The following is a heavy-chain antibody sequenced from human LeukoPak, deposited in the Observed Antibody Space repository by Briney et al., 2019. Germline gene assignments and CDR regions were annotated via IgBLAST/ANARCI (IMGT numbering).Heavy chain of an antibody. CDR2: VYHTGRT. D-gene: IGHD1-26*01. CDR1: GGSISSSSYY. V-gene: IGHV4-39*07. Sequence: SETLSLTCTVSGGSISSSSYYWGWIRLPPGKGLEWIGSVYHTGRTYYNPSLKSRVTISVDTSKNQFSLMLSSVTAADTAVYYCASFKLYSGSYRNYWGQGTLVTVSS. CDR3: ASFKLYSGSYRNY. J-gene: IGHJ4*02.